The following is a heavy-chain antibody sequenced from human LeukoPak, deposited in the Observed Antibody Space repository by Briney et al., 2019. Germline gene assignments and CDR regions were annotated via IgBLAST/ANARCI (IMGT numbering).Heavy chain of an antibody. CDR3: AKDFTIFGVVIPGDV. CDR2: ISYDGSNK. D-gene: IGHD3-3*01. J-gene: IGHJ6*02. Sequence: GGSLRLSCAASGFTFSSYGMHWVRQAPGKGLEWVAVISYDGSNKYYADSVKGRFTISRDNSKNTLYLQMNCLRAEDTAVYYCAKDFTIFGVVIPGDVWGQGTTVTVSS. V-gene: IGHV3-30*18. CDR1: GFTFSSYG.